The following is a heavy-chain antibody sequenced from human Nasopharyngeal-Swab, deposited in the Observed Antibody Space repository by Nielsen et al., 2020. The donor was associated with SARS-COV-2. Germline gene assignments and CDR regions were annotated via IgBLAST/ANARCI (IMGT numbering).Heavy chain of an antibody. D-gene: IGHD3-3*01. Sequence: ASVKVSCKTSGYTFTSDDINWVRQATGQGLEWMGWMNPNSGNTGYAQKFQGRVTMTRNTSISTAYMELSSLRSEDTAVYYCARGRGWYDFWSGYPDYWGQGTLVTVSS. CDR3: ARGRGWYDFWSGYPDY. J-gene: IGHJ4*02. V-gene: IGHV1-8*01. CDR2: MNPNSGNT. CDR1: GYTFTSDD.